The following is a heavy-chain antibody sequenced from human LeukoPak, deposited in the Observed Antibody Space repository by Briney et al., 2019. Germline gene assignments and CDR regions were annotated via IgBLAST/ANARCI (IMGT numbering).Heavy chain of an antibody. CDR1: GFTFSDYY. D-gene: IGHD1-26*01. J-gene: IGHJ4*02. V-gene: IGHV3-11*04. Sequence: PGGSLRLPCAASGFTFSDYYMSWIRQAPGKGLEWVSYISSSGSTIYYADSVKGRFTISRDNAKNSLYLQMNSLRAEDTAVYYCARGRSYYDIYFDYWGQGTLVTVSS. CDR2: ISSSGSTI. CDR3: ARGRSYYDIYFDY.